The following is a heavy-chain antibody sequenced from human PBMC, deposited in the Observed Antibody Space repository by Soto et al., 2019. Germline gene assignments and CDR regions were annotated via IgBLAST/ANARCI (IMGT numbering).Heavy chain of an antibody. CDR3: AREDDFVWVNYRFTAPNY. Sequence: GGSLRLSCAASGFTFSSYNMNWVRQAPGKGLEWLSHITPSSTTIYYADSVKGRFTISRDNAENSLYLQMNSLRDEDTAVYYCAREDDFVWVNYRFTAPNYWGQGTLVTVSS. D-gene: IGHD3-16*02. V-gene: IGHV3-48*02. CDR1: GFTFSSYN. J-gene: IGHJ4*02. CDR2: ITPSSTTI.